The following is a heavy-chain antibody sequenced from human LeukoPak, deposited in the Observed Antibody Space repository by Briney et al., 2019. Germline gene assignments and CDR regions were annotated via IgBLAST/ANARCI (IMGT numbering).Heavy chain of an antibody. CDR3: ARDRGRGYSSSWYPYYFDY. V-gene: IGHV3-30-3*01. D-gene: IGHD6-13*01. CDR1: GFTFGSYA. J-gene: IGHJ4*02. Sequence: GGSLRLSCAASGFTFGSYAMHWVRQAPGKGLEWVAVISYDGSNKYYADSVKGRLTISRDNSKNTLYLQMNSLRAEDTAVYYCARDRGRGYSSSWYPYYFDYWGQGTLVTVSS. CDR2: ISYDGSNK.